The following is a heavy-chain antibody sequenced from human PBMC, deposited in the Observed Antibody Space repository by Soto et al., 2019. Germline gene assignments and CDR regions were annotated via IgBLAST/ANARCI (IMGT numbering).Heavy chain of an antibody. Sequence: QVQLVQSGAEVKKPGASVKVSCKASGYTFTSYDINWVRQATGQGLEWMGWMNPNSGNTGYAQKFQGRVTKTRNTSISKAYMELSRLRSEDTAVYYCAREGSIFGVVTAFYYYYYMDVWGKGTTVTVSS. D-gene: IGHD3-3*01. J-gene: IGHJ6*03. V-gene: IGHV1-8*01. CDR2: MNPNSGNT. CDR1: GYTFTSYD. CDR3: AREGSIFGVVTAFYYYYYMDV.